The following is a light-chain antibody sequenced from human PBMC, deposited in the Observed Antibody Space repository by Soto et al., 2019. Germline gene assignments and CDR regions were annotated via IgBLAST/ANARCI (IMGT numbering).Light chain of an antibody. J-gene: IGLJ3*02. CDR3: AAWDDSLSVWV. V-gene: IGLV1-47*01. CDR2: RNY. CDR1: NSNIGNNN. Sequence: QSVLTQPPSASGTPGQTVTVPCSGSNSNIGNNNVFWYQQLPGTAPKLLIYRNYQRPSGVPDRISGSKSGTSASLAISGLRSEDEADYYCAAWDDSLSVWVFGGGTKVTVL.